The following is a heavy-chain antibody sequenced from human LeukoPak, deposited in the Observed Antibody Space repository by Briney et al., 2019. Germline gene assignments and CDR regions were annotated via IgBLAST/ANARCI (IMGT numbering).Heavy chain of an antibody. D-gene: IGHD6-6*01. CDR2: IYYRGST. J-gene: IGHJ4*02. V-gene: IGHV4-61*08. Sequence: SETLSLTCTVSGDSISSGDYYWSWIRQPPGKGLEWIGYIYYRGSTNYNPSLKSRVTISVGTPKNQFSLKLASVTAADTAVYYCARGYTSSSEPLDYWGQGTLVTVSS. CDR1: GDSISSGDYY. CDR3: ARGYTSSSEPLDY.